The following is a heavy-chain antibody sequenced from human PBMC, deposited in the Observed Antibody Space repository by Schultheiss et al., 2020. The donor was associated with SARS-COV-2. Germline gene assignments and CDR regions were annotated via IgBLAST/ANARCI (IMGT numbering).Heavy chain of an antibody. CDR3: ARDREMATIIDY. Sequence: GGSLRLSCAASGFTVSSNYMSWVRQAPGKGLEWVSVIYSGGSTYYADSVKGRFIISRDNSKNTLYLQMNSLRAEDTAVYYCARDREMATIIDYWGQGTLVTVSS. CDR2: IYSGGST. CDR1: GFTVSSNY. D-gene: IGHD5-24*01. J-gene: IGHJ4*02. V-gene: IGHV3-66*01.